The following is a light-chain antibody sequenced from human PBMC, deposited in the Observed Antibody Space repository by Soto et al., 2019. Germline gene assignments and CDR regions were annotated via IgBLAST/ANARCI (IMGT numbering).Light chain of an antibody. CDR2: DVR. CDR1: SSDVGYYNY. V-gene: IGLV2-14*03. J-gene: IGLJ1*01. Sequence: QSVLTQPASVSGSPGQSITISCTGTSSDVGYYNYVSWYQQHPGKAPKLMIYDVRNRPSGVSNRFSASKSGNTASLTISGLQAEDEADYYCSSYTTSSTFVFGTGTKVTVL. CDR3: SSYTTSSTFV.